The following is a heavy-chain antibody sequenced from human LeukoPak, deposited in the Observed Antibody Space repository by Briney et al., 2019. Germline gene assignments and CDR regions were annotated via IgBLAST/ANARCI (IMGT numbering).Heavy chain of an antibody. J-gene: IGHJ6*03. D-gene: IGHD2-21*02. CDR1: GFTFSSYW. CDR2: IKKDGSEK. Sequence: PGGSLRLSCAASGFTFSSYWMNWVRQAPGKGLEWVAKIKKDGSEKYYVDSVKGRFTISRDNAKTSLFLQMNSLRAEDTAVYYCARDHCQERDCNHYYYHMDVWGKGTTVTVSS. V-gene: IGHV3-7*01. CDR3: ARDHCQERDCNHYYYHMDV.